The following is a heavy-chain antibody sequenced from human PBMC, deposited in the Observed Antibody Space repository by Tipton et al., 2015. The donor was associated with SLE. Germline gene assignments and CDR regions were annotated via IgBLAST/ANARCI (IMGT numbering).Heavy chain of an antibody. D-gene: IGHD3-10*01. CDR1: GGSISSGSYY. J-gene: IGHJ2*01. CDR2: IYTSGST. Sequence: TLSLTCTVSGGSISSGSYYWSRIRQPAGKGLEWIGRIYTSGSTNYNPSLKSRVTISVDTSKNQFSLKLSSVTAADTAVYYCARDRRGWYFALWGRGTLVTVSS. CDR3: ARDRRGWYFAL. V-gene: IGHV4-61*02.